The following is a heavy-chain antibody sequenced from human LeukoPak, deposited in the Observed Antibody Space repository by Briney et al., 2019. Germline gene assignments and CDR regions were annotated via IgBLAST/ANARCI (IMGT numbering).Heavy chain of an antibody. CDR3: AREDDSSLLIVY. D-gene: IGHD6-6*01. J-gene: IGHJ4*02. CDR1: GFTFSSYG. Sequence: GGSLRLSCAASGFTFSSYGMHWVHQAPGKGLERVAFIRYDGSNKYYADSVKGRFTISRDNSKNTLYLQMNSLRDEDTAVYYCAREDDSSLLIVYWGQGTLVTVSS. CDR2: IRYDGSNK. V-gene: IGHV3-30*02.